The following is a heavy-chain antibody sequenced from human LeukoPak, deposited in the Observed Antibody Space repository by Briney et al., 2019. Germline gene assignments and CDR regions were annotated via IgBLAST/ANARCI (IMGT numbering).Heavy chain of an antibody. CDR2: INHSGST. Sequence: SETLSLTCAVYGVSFSGYYWSWIRQPPGKGLEWIGEINHSGSTNYNPSLKGRVTISVDTSKNQFSLKLSSVTAADTAVYYCARGSMRYYYDSSGYYRGNWFDPWGQGTLVTVSS. V-gene: IGHV4-34*01. CDR1: GVSFSGYY. J-gene: IGHJ5*02. D-gene: IGHD3-22*01. CDR3: ARGSMRYYYDSSGYYRGNWFDP.